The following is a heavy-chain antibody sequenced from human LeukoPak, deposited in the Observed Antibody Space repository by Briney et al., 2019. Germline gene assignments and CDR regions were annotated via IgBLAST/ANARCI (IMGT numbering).Heavy chain of an antibody. Sequence: GSLRLSCAVSGLTFNNYAMSWVRQAPGKGLEWVSGISGCGASKYYADSVKGRFTISRDNSKNTLYLQMNSLRAEDAAVYYCAKGVVVAPDVTPFDYWGQGTLVTVSS. CDR2: ISGCGASK. CDR1: GLTFNNYA. J-gene: IGHJ4*02. D-gene: IGHD2-2*01. V-gene: IGHV3-23*01. CDR3: AKGVVVAPDVTPFDY.